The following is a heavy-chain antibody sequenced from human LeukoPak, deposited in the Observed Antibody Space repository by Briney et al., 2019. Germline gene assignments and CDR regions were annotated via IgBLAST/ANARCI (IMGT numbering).Heavy chain of an antibody. CDR1: GYTLTELS. CDR2: FDPEDGET. V-gene: IGHV1-24*01. Sequence: ASVKVSCKVSGYTLTELSMHWVRQAPGKGLEWMGGFDPEDGETIYAQKFQGRVTMTEDTSTDTAYMELSSLKSEDTAVYYCARDPTWGMVRGVRGAFDIWGQGTMVTVSS. D-gene: IGHD3-10*01. J-gene: IGHJ3*02. CDR3: ARDPTWGMVRGVRGAFDI.